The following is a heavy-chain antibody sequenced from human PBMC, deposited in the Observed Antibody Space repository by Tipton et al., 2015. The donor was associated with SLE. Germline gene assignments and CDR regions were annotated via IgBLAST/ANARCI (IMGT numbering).Heavy chain of an antibody. CDR2: ISSSSSYI. V-gene: IGHV3-21*01. CDR1: GFTFSSYS. CDR3: ARRGQQLPEGN. D-gene: IGHD6-13*01. Sequence: SLRLSCAASGFTFSSYSMNWVRQAPGKGLEWVSSISSSSSYIYYADSVKGRFTISRDNAKNSLYLQMNSLRAEDTAVYYCARRGQQLPEGNWGQGTLVTVPS. J-gene: IGHJ4*02.